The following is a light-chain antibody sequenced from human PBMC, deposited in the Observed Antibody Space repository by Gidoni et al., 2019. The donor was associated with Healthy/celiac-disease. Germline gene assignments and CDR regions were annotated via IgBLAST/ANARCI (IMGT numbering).Light chain of an antibody. CDR3: QQSYSNPYT. V-gene: IGKV1-39*01. CDR1: QRISSY. Sequence: DIQMTQPPSSPSASVGDRVNITCRASQRISSYLNWYQQKPGKDPKLLMYASSSFQSGVPSRFSGSGSGTDFTLTISSRQPEDFATYYCQQSYSNPYTFGQGTKLEIK. CDR2: ASS. J-gene: IGKJ2*01.